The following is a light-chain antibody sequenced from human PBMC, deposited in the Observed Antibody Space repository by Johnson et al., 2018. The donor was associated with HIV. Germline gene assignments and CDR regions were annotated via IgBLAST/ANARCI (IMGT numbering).Light chain of an antibody. V-gene: IGLV1-51*01. CDR2: DTD. CDR3: GTWDSSLNVFV. Sequence: QSVLTQPPSVSAAPGQKVTISCSGSSSNIGNNFVSWYQQVPGTAPKLLIYDTDKRPSGIPDRFSGSKSGTSATLGITGLQTGDEADFYCGTWDSSLNVFVFGTGTKVTVL. CDR1: SSNIGNNF. J-gene: IGLJ1*01.